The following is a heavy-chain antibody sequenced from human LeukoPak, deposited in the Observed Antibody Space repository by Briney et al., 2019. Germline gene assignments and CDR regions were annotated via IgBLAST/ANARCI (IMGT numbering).Heavy chain of an antibody. CDR3: ANDLDY. CDR1: GFTFSSYS. Sequence: GGSLRLSCAASGFTFSSYSMNWVRQAPGKGLEWVSSISGSNSYIYYADSMKGRFTISRDNAKNSLYLQMNSLRAEDTAVYYCANDLDYWGQGTLVTVSS. J-gene: IGHJ4*02. V-gene: IGHV3-21*01. CDR2: ISGSNSYI. D-gene: IGHD3-3*01.